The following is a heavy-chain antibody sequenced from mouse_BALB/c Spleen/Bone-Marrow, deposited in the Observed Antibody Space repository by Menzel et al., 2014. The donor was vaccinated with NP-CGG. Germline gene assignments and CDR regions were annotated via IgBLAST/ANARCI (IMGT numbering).Heavy chain of an antibody. D-gene: IGHD1-2*01. CDR1: GFSLTSYG. Sequence: VMLVESGPGLVAPSQSLSITRTVSGFSLTSYGVHWVRQPPGKGLEWLGVIWAGGSTNYNSALMSRLSISKDNSKSXVFLKMNSLQTDDTAMYYCARVTTATGGMDYWGQGTSVTVSS. V-gene: IGHV2-9*02. J-gene: IGHJ4*01. CDR3: ARVTTATGGMDY. CDR2: IWAGGST.